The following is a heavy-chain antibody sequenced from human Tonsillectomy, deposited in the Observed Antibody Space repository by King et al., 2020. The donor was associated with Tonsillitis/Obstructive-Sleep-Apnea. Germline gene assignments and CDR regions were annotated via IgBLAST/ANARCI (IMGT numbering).Heavy chain of an antibody. J-gene: IGHJ4*02. CDR1: GYSFISYC. Sequence: QLAQSGAEVKKPGESLRISCKGSGYSFISYCITWVRQMPGKGLEWMGRIDPSDSYTNYSPSFQGHVTISSDKSINTAYLQWSSLKASDTAIYYCASHGISVAGKDYFDYWGQGSVVTVSS. D-gene: IGHD6-19*01. CDR2: IDPSDSYT. V-gene: IGHV5-10-1*01. CDR3: ASHGISVAGKDYFDY.